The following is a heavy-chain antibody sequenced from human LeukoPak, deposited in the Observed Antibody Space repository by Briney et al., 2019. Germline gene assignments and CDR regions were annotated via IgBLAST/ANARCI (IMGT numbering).Heavy chain of an antibody. CDR2: IKQDGRET. CDR3: ARGPYSSSWSYGMDV. J-gene: IGHJ6*02. Sequence: PGGSLRLSCTASGFTFSNYWMSWVRQTPEKGLEWVANIKQDGRETVYVDSVKGRFTISRDSAQSSLYLQMNSLRAEDTAVYYCARGPYSSSWSYGMDVWGQGTAVTVSS. CDR1: GFTFSNYW. V-gene: IGHV3-7*05. D-gene: IGHD6-13*01.